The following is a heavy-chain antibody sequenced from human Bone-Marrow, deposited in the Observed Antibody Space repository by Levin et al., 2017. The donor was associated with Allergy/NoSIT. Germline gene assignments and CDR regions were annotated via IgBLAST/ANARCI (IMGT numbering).Heavy chain of an antibody. CDR2: ISGGSSRI. CDR1: GLSFSNYD. Sequence: GESLRISCAASGLSFSNYDMNWVRQAPGKGLEWVSSISGGSSRIYYADSVKGRFTISRDNAKNSLYLQMNSLRVEDTAVYYCASWAMFYYDGSDFDYFYYGMDVWGQGTTVTVSS. D-gene: IGHD3-16*01. V-gene: IGHV3-21*06. CDR3: ASWAMFYYDGSDFDYFYYGMDV. J-gene: IGHJ6*02.